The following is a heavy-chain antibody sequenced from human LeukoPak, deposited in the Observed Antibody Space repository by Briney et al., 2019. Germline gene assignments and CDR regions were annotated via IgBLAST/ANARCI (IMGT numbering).Heavy chain of an antibody. D-gene: IGHD1-26*01. CDR2: ISSSGSNT. CDR3: ARAGGSWYFDY. J-gene: IGHJ4*02. CDR1: GFTFNNYA. V-gene: IGHV3-23*01. Sequence: GGSLRLSCTASGFTFNNYAVSWVRQAPGKGLEWVSGISSSGSNTYYADSVKGRFTISRDNSKNTLYLQMNSLRAEDTAVYYCARAGGSWYFDYWGQGTLVTVSS.